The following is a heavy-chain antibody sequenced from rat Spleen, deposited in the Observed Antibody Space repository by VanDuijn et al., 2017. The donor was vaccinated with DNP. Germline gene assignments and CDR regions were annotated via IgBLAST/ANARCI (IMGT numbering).Heavy chain of an antibody. Sequence: YWGWIRKFPGNKMEWIGHISYSGSTRYNPSLKSRISITRDTSKNQFFLQLNSVTTEDTATYYCASGIGYYFDYWGQGVMVTVSS. CDR2: ISYSGST. D-gene: IGHD1-11*01. V-gene: IGHV3-1*01. J-gene: IGHJ2*01. CDR3: ASGIGYYFDY. CDR1: Y.